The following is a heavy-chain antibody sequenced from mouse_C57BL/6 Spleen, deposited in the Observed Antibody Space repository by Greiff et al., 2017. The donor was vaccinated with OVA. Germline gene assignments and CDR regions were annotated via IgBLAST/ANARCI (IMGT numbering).Heavy chain of an antibody. D-gene: IGHD1-1*01. J-gene: IGHJ2*01. V-gene: IGHV10-3*01. CDR1: GFTFNTYA. CDR2: IRSKSSNYAT. CDR3: VGDREVYCSSCLIDY. Sequence: EVQGVESGGGLVQPKGSLKLLCAASGFTFNTYAMHWVRQAPGKGLEWVARIRSKSSNYATYYADSGKDRFTISRDDSQIMLYLQMNNLKTEDQAMYYCVGDREVYCSSCLIDYWGQGTTLTVSS.